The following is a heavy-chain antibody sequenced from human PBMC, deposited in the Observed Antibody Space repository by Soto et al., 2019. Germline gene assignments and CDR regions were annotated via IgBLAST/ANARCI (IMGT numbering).Heavy chain of an antibody. Sequence: ASVKVSCKASGGTFSSYAISWVRQAPGQGLEWMGGIIPIFGTATYAQKFQGRVTITADESTSTAYMELSSLRSEDTAVYYCARHNYGSGSYYYYGMDVWGQGTTVTVSS. V-gene: IGHV1-69*13. CDR1: GGTFSSYA. J-gene: IGHJ6*02. CDR2: IIPIFGTA. CDR3: ARHNYGSGSYYYYGMDV. D-gene: IGHD3-10*01.